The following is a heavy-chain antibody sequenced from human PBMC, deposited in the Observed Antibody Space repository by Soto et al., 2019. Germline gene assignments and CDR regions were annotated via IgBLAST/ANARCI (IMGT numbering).Heavy chain of an antibody. CDR2: ISGSGSGT. J-gene: IGHJ4*02. Sequence: EVQLLQSGGGLVQPGGSLRLSCAASGFTFSSYSISWVRQAPGKGLEWVSGISGSGSGTYYADSVKGRFTITRDNSKNTLYLLMSSLRAEDTAVYYCVKGSSGYYDTFDYWGQGTLVTVSS. D-gene: IGHD3-22*01. CDR3: VKGSSGYYDTFDY. CDR1: GFTFSSYS. V-gene: IGHV3-23*01.